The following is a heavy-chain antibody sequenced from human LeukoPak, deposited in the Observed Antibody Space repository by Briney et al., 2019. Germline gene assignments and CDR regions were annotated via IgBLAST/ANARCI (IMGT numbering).Heavy chain of an antibody. CDR3: ATPLWFGELATFDY. CDR2: INPNSGGT. V-gene: IGHV1-2*02. J-gene: IGHJ4*02. Sequence: ASVKVSCKASGYTFTGYYMHWVRQAPGQGLEWMGWINPNSGGTNYAQKFQGRVTMTRYTSISAAYMELSRLRSDDTAVYYCATPLWFGELATFDYWGQGTLSPSPQ. D-gene: IGHD3-10*01. CDR1: GYTFTGYY.